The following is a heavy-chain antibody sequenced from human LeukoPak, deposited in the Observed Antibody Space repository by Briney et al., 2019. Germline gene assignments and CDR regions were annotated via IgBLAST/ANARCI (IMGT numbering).Heavy chain of an antibody. D-gene: IGHD6-19*01. J-gene: IGHJ4*02. V-gene: IGHV1-18*01. CDR3: ARDLKRGYSSGRYSWGTGSSNDY. CDR2: ISAYNGST. Sequence: GASVKVSCKASGYTFTRYGISWVRQAPGQGLEWMGWISAYNGSTNYAQKLQGRVTMTTDTSTSTAYMELRSLRSDDTAVYYCARDLKRGYSSGRYSWGTGSSNDYWGQGTLVTVSS. CDR1: GYTFTRYG.